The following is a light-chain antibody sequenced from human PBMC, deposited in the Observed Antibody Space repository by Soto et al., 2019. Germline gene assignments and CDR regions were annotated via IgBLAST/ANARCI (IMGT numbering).Light chain of an antibody. V-gene: IGKV3-15*01. CDR2: GAS. Sequence: EIVMTQSPATLSVSPGERATLSCRASQSVSSNLAWYQQKPGQAPRLLIYGASNRATGIPARFSGSGSGTEFTLTISSLQPEDFAVYYCQQYNNWPHTCGEGTKLEIK. CDR3: QQYNNWPHT. CDR1: QSVSSN. J-gene: IGKJ2*01.